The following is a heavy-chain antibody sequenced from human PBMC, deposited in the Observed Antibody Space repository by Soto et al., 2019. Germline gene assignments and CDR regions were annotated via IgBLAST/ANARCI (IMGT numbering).Heavy chain of an antibody. D-gene: IGHD6-19*01. CDR1: GFTFSSYW. CDR2: IKQDGSEK. CDR3: ASSGWTDYYYYGMDV. J-gene: IGHJ6*02. Sequence: LRLSCAASGFTFSSYWMSWVRQASGKGLEWVANIKQDGSEKYYVDSVKGRFTISRDNSKNTLYLQMNSLRAEDTAVYYCASSGWTDYYYYGMDVWGQGTTVTVSS. V-gene: IGHV3-7*01.